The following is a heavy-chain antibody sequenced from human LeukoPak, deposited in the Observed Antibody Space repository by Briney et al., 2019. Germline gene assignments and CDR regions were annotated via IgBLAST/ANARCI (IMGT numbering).Heavy chain of an antibody. J-gene: IGHJ3*02. CDR3: ATRAVVTPDAFDI. D-gene: IGHD4-23*01. Sequence: ASVKVSCKASGYTFTSYGISWVRQAPGKGLEWMGGFDPEDGETIYAQKFQGRVTMTEDTSTDTAYMELSSLRSEDTAVYYCATRAVVTPDAFDIWGQGTMVTVSS. V-gene: IGHV1-24*01. CDR1: GYTFTSYG. CDR2: FDPEDGET.